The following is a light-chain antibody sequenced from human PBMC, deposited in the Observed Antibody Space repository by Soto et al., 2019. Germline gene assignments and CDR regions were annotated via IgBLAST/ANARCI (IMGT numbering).Light chain of an antibody. Sequence: DIHMTQSPSTLSGSVGDRVTITVRASQSISSYLNWYQQKPGKAPNLLIYAASSLQSGVSSRFSGSGSGTDFTLTISSLQPEDSATYYCRPSYSLPYTFGQGTEV. CDR3: RPSYSLPYT. J-gene: IGKJ2*01. CDR2: AAS. CDR1: QSISSY. V-gene: IGKV1-39*01.